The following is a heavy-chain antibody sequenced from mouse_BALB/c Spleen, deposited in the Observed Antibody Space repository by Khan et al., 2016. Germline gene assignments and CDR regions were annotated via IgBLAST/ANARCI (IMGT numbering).Heavy chain of an antibody. Sequence: EVQLQESGPDLVKPSQSLSLTCTVTGYSITSGYSWHWIRQFPGNKLEWMGYIHYSGSTNYNPSLKSRISITRDTSKNQFFLQLNSVTTEDTATYYWARGNYYGNYGYAMDYWGQGTSVTVSS. J-gene: IGHJ4*01. CDR1: GYSITSGYS. CDR2: IHYSGST. V-gene: IGHV3-1*02. CDR3: ARGNYYGNYGYAMDY. D-gene: IGHD2-1*01.